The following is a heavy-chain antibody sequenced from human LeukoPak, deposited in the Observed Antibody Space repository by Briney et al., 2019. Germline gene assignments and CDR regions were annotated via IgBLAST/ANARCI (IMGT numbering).Heavy chain of an antibody. CDR1: GFTFSSYE. CDR2: ITSSGNMM. V-gene: IGHV3-48*03. D-gene: IGHD4-11*01. Sequence: PGGSLRLSCAASGFTFSSYEMNWVRQAPGKGLEWVSFITSSGNMMYYADSVKGRFTISRDNAKNSLYLQMNSLRADDTAVYYCARLRSKYWFDPWGQGTLVTVSS. CDR3: ARLRSKYWFDP. J-gene: IGHJ5*02.